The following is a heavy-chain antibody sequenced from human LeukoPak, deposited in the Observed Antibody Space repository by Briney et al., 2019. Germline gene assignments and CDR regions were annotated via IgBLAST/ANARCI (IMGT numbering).Heavy chain of an antibody. Sequence: SETLSLTCTVSGGSISSSSYYWGWIRQPPGKGLEWIGYIYYSGSTNYNPSLKSRVTISVDTSKNQFSLKLSSVTAADTAVYYCARGSGYDPFDYWGQGTLVTVSS. CDR3: ARGSGYDPFDY. D-gene: IGHD5-12*01. J-gene: IGHJ4*02. V-gene: IGHV4-61*05. CDR2: IYYSGST. CDR1: GGSISSSSYY.